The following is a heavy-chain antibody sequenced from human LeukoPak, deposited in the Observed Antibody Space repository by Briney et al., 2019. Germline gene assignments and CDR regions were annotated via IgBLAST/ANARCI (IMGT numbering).Heavy chain of an antibody. CDR1: GFTFSSYE. Sequence: PGGSLRLSCAASGFTFSSYEMNWVRQAPGKGPEWGSYISSSGSTTYYADSVKGRFTISRDNAKNSLYLQMNSLRAEDTAVYYCTTRGRGYWGQGTTVTVSS. CDR3: TTRGRGY. CDR2: ISSSGSTT. V-gene: IGHV3-48*03. D-gene: IGHD1-14*01. J-gene: IGHJ6*02.